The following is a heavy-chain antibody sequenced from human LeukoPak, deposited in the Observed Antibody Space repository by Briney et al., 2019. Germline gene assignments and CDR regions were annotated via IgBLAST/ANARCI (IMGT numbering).Heavy chain of an antibody. Sequence: KPSETLSLTCTVSGGSISIGSYYWSWIRQPAGKGLEWIGRIYTSGSTNYNPSLKSRVTISVDTSKNQFSLKLSSVTAADTAVYYCARGGRRDGYNDYWGQGTLVTVSS. CDR1: GGSISIGSYY. V-gene: IGHV4-61*02. CDR2: IYTSGST. CDR3: ARGGRRDGYNDY. D-gene: IGHD5-24*01. J-gene: IGHJ4*02.